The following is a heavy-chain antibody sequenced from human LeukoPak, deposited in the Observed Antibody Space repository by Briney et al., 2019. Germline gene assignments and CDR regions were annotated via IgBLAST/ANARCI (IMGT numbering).Heavy chain of an antibody. V-gene: IGHV4-59*12. Sequence: PSETLSLTCTVSGGSISSYYWSWIRQPPGKGLEWIGYIYYSGSTYYNPSLRSRVTISIDTSKHQFSLKVKSVTAADTAVYYCASASGLNDAFDIWGQGTMVIVSS. CDR2: IYYSGST. J-gene: IGHJ3*02. D-gene: IGHD6-19*01. CDR3: ASASGLNDAFDI. CDR1: GGSISSYY.